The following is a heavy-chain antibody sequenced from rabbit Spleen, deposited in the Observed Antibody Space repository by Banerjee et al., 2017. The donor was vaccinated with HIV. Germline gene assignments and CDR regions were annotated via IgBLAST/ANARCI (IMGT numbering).Heavy chain of an antibody. CDR3: TRAIYVGFAGYGYAPHYFNL. D-gene: IGHD6-1*01. Sequence: QEQLVESGGGLVQPGGSLKLSCKASGFDLSNYGVSWVRQAPGKGLEWIAYIYPDYGSTDYASWVNGRFTISLDNAQNTVFLQMTSLAVADTATYFCTRAIYVGFAGYGYAPHYFNLWGPGTLVTVS. CDR2: IYPDYGST. CDR1: GFDLSNYG. J-gene: IGHJ4*01. V-gene: IGHV1S47*01.